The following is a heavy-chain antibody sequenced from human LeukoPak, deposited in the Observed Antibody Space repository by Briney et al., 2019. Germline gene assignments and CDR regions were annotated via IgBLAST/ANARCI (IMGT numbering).Heavy chain of an antibody. CDR1: GGSISSYY. V-gene: IGHV4-4*07. D-gene: IGHD1-14*01. J-gene: IGHJ6*03. Sequence: SETLSLTXTVSGGSISSYYWSWIRQSAGKGLEWLGRIYTSGSTNYNPSLKSRVTMSVDTSKNQFSLKLSSVTAADTAVYYCARGYGYYYYMDVWGKGTTVTVSS. CDR2: IYTSGST. CDR3: ARGYGYYYYMDV.